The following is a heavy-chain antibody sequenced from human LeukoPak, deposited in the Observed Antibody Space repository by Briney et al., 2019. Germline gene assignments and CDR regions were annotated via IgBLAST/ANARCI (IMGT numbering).Heavy chain of an antibody. CDR1: GFTFTSYW. Sequence: GGSLRLSCAASGFTFTSYWMTWVRQAPGKGLEWVANVRQDGGATYYGDSVKGRFTISRDNSKNSLFLQTNSLRADDTAIYYCATSKDTAGGPYWGQGTLVTVSS. D-gene: IGHD5-18*01. V-gene: IGHV3-7*01. CDR2: VRQDGGAT. CDR3: ATSKDTAGGPY. J-gene: IGHJ4*02.